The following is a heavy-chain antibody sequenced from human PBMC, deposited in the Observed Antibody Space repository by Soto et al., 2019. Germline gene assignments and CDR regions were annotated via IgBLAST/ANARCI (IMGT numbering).Heavy chain of an antibody. Sequence: EVQLVESGGGLVKPGGSLRLSCAASGFTFSSYSMNWVRQAPGKGLEWVSSISSSSSYIYYADSVKGRFTISRDNAKNSLYLQMNSLRAEDTAVYYCARSWLPTPTHPGGIDYWGQGTLVTVSS. V-gene: IGHV3-21*01. CDR2: ISSSSSYI. D-gene: IGHD6-19*01. CDR3: ARSWLPTPTHPGGIDY. J-gene: IGHJ4*02. CDR1: GFTFSSYS.